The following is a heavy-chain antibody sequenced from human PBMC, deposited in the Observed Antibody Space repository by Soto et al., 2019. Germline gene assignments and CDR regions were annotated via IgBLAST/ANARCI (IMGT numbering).Heavy chain of an antibody. CDR2: ISPHNFNT. Sequence: ASVKVSSKASGYTFTHFYITWVRQAPGQGLEWMGAISPHNFNTNYAQKFRGRVTLTTEKSTNTAYMDLRSLTSDDTAVYYCARDEGGYDILTGYYKAHHFDYWGQGVPVTVSS. V-gene: IGHV1-18*01. D-gene: IGHD3-9*01. CDR1: GYTFTHFY. CDR3: ARDEGGYDILTGYYKAHHFDY. J-gene: IGHJ4*02.